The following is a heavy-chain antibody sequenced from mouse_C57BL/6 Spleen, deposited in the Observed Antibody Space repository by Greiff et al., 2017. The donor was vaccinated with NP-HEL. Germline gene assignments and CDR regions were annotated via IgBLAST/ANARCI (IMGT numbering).Heavy chain of an antibody. D-gene: IGHD2-5*01. V-gene: IGHV14-1*01. CDR1: GFNIKDYY. Sequence: VQLKESGAELVRPGASVKLSCTASGFNIKDYYMHWVKQRPEQGLEWIGRIDPEDGDTEYAPKFQGKATMTADTSSNTAYLQLSSLTSEDTAVYYCTSYSNSPYYAMDYWGQGTSATVSS. J-gene: IGHJ4*01. CDR3: TSYSNSPYYAMDY. CDR2: IDPEDGDT.